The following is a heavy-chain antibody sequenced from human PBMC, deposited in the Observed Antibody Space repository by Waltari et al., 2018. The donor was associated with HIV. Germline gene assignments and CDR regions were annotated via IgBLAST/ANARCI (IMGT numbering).Heavy chain of an antibody. CDR2: INHSGST. CDR1: GGSFSGYY. V-gene: IGHV4-34*01. CDR3: ARGRGIYCSGGSCYFDY. J-gene: IGHJ4*02. D-gene: IGHD2-15*01. Sequence: QVQLQQWGAGLLKPSETLSLTCAVYGGSFSGYYWSWIRQPPGKGLEWIGEINHSGSTNHNPSLKSRVTISVDTSKNQFSLKLSSVTAADTAVYYCARGRGIYCSGGSCYFDYWGQGTLVTVSS.